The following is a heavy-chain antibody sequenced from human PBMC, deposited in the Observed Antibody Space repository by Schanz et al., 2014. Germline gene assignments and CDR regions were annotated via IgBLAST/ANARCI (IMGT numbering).Heavy chain of an antibody. CDR3: ARNHISTYSLDV. Sequence: QVQLVQSGSELKKPGASVKVSCEASGYTFTSYFMHWVRQAPGQGLEWMGIINPTSGSTSYAQKFQGRVTMSSDTSTGTVYMDLSSLRSEDTAVYYCARNHISTYSLDVWGQGTTVTVSS. CDR2: INPTSGST. V-gene: IGHV1-46*03. CDR1: GYTFTSYF. D-gene: IGHD3-3*02. J-gene: IGHJ6*01.